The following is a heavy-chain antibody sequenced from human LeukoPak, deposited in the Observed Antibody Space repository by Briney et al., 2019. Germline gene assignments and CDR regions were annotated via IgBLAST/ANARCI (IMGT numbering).Heavy chain of an antibody. Sequence: GGSLRLSCAVSGFTFSSYGMHWVRQAPGKGLEWVAFIRYDGSNKYYADSVKGRFTISRDNSKNTLYLQINSLRAEDTAVYYCAREAAAGPVGAFDIWGQGTMVTVSS. D-gene: IGHD6-25*01. CDR1: GFTFSSYG. J-gene: IGHJ3*02. CDR2: IRYDGSNK. V-gene: IGHV3-30*02. CDR3: AREAAAGPVGAFDI.